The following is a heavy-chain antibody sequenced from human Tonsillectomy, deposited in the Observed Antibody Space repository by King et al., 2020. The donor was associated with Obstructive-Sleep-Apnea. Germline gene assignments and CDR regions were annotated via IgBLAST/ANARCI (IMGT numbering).Heavy chain of an antibody. D-gene: IGHD2/OR15-2a*01. Sequence: QLVQSGGGVVQPGRSLRLSCAASGFTFSRYAIHWVRQAPGKGLEWVTIISYDGGDKYYADSVKGRFTISRDNSKNTLYLQMNSLRAEDTAVYYCARPSEYYYYYAMDVWGQGTTVTVSS. CDR1: GFTFSRYA. J-gene: IGHJ6*02. V-gene: IGHV3-30*04. CDR2: ISYDGGDK. CDR3: ARPSEYYYYYAMDV.